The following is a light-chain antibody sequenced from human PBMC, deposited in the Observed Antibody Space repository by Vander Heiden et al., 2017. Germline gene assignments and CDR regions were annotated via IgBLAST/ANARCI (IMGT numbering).Light chain of an antibody. CDR3: QQSGTSPSII. Sequence: EIALTQPPGTLSLSPGERATLSCRASQSVSSSYLAWYQQKPGQPPRLLIYGASSRATGIPDRFSGSGSGTDFTLTISRLEPEDFAVYYCQQSGTSPSIIFGGGTKVEIK. CDR1: QSVSSSY. J-gene: IGKJ4*01. CDR2: GAS. V-gene: IGKV3-20*01.